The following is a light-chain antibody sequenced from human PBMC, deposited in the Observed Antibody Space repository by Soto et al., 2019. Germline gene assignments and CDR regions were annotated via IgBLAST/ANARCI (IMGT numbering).Light chain of an antibody. J-gene: IGKJ4*01. CDR2: GAS. Sequence: EIVMTQSPATLSVSPGERATLSCRASQSVSNNLAWYQQKPGQAPRLLIYGASTRATGIPARFSGSGSGTEFTLIISSLQSEDFAVYYCQQYYEWVTFGGGTKVEFK. V-gene: IGKV3-15*01. CDR1: QSVSNN. CDR3: QQYYEWVT.